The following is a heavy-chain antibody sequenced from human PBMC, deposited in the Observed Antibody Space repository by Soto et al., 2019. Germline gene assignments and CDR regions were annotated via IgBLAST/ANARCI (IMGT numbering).Heavy chain of an antibody. J-gene: IGHJ6*02. CDR3: ARTYSWGSGRGRSMDV. CDR2: IYDSGNT. CDR1: GGSVSSGSFY. D-gene: IGHD3-10*01. Sequence: QVQLQESGPGLVKPSETLSLTCTVSGGSVSSGSFYWGWIRQPPGKGLEWIGYIYDSGNTNYNPPLKSRVPTLVATSKNQFSLKLSSVTAADTAMYYCARTYSWGSGRGRSMDVWGQGTTVTVS. V-gene: IGHV4-61*01.